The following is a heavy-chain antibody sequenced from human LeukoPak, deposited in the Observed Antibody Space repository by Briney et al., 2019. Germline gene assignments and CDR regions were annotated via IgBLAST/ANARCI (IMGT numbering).Heavy chain of an antibody. CDR3: ARVRKYSGYYSWYFDL. Sequence: GGSLRRSCAASGFTFSSYDMHWVRQATGKGLEWVSAIGTAGDTYYPGSVKGRFTISRENAKNSLYLQMNSLRAGDTAVYYCARVRKYSGYYSWYFDLWGRGTLVTVSS. CDR2: IGTAGDT. J-gene: IGHJ2*01. CDR1: GFTFSSYD. D-gene: IGHD5-12*01. V-gene: IGHV3-13*01.